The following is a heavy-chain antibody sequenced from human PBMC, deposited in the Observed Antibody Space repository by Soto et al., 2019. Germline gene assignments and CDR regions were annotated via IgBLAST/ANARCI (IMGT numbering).Heavy chain of an antibody. CDR2: INHSGST. D-gene: IGHD3-10*01. CDR3: ARALPVSRYCITIDCPRAGMDV. CDR1: GGSFSGYY. J-gene: IGHJ6*02. V-gene: IGHV4-34*01. Sequence: SETLSLTCAVYGGSFSGYYWSWVRQPPGKGLEWIAEINHSGSTNYNPSLKSRVTISVDTSKNYFSLKLSFVTAADTAAYYCARALPVSRYCITIDCPRAGMDVWGQGTTVTVSS.